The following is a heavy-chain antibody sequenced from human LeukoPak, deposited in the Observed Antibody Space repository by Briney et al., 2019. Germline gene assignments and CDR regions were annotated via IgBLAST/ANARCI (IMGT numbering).Heavy chain of an antibody. CDR1: GGTFSSYA. J-gene: IGHJ6*03. CDR3: ARRRVTGTTARLYYYYMDV. D-gene: IGHD1-7*01. CDR2: IIPIFGTA. V-gene: IGHV1-69*05. Sequence: ASVKVSCKASGGTFSSYAISWVRQAPGQGLEWMGGIIPIFGTANYAQKFQGRVTITTDESTSTAYMELSSLRSEDTAVYYCARRRVTGTTARLYYYYMDVWGKGTTVTVSS.